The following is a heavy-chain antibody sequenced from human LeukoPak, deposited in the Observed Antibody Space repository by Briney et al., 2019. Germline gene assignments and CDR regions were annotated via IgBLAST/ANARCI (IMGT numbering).Heavy chain of an antibody. CDR1: GYSFTSYW. CDR2: IYPGDSDT. D-gene: IGHD3-22*01. V-gene: IGHV5-51*01. CDR3: ARRAVGTYYYDSSGSYYFDY. J-gene: IGHJ4*02. Sequence: GESLKISCKASGYSFTSYWIGWVRQMPGKGLEWMGIIYPGDSDTRYSPSFQGQVTISADKSISTAYLQWSSLKASDTAMYYCARRAVGTYYYDSSGSYYFDYWGQGTLVTVSS.